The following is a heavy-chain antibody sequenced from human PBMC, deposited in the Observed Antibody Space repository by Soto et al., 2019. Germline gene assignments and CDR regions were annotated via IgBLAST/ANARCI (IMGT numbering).Heavy chain of an antibody. D-gene: IGHD2-15*01. CDR3: ARVWGGYCSGGSCYPLDY. J-gene: IGHJ4*02. CDR2: VNSDGSST. V-gene: IGHV3-74*01. CDR1: GFTFSSYW. Sequence: GGSLRLSCAASGFTFSSYWMHWVRQAPGKGLVWVSRVNSDGSSTRYADSVKGRFTISRDNAKNTLYLHMNSLRAEDTAVYYCARVWGGYCSGGSCYPLDYWGQGTLVTVSS.